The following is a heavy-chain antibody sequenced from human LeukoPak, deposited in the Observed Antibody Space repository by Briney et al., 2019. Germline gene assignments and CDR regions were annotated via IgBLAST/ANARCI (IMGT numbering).Heavy chain of an antibody. D-gene: IGHD3-22*01. Sequence: GGSLRLSCAASGFSFNDYGINWVRRAPGKGLEWLSHTNSNGAVISYADSVKGRFTVSRDTAKSSLYLQMNGLRVEDTAIYYCARGSGYFLDFDYWGQGTLVTVSS. CDR3: ARGSGYFLDFDY. CDR2: TNSNGAVI. CDR1: GFSFNDYG. J-gene: IGHJ4*02. V-gene: IGHV3-48*01.